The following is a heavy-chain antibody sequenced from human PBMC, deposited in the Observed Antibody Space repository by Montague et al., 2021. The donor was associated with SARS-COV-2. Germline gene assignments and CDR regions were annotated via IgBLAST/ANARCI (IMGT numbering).Heavy chain of an antibody. J-gene: IGHJ4*02. CDR2: VYYRGNT. D-gene: IGHD2-2*01. V-gene: IGHV4-39*01. CDR1: GGSIGTGYYF. Sequence: SETLSLTCTVSGGSIGTGYYFWSWIRQSPGKGLEWLGTVYYRGNTNYNPSLKSRVTISVDTSTNQFSLNLTSVTVAETAIYFCARRNYCSSSSCYNGGFDNWGQGALVTVSS. CDR3: ARRNYCSSSSCYNGGFDN.